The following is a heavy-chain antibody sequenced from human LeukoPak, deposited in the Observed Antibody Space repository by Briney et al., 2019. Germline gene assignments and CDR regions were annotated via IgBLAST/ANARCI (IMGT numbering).Heavy chain of an antibody. CDR1: GGSISSSNW. V-gene: IGHV4-4*02. CDR3: ARVAVTNNHWYFDL. D-gene: IGHD4-17*01. J-gene: IGHJ2*01. CDR2: IYHSGST. Sequence: SETLSLTCAVSGGSISSSNWWSWVRQPPGKGLEWIGEIYHSGSTNYNPSLKSRVTISVDKSKNQFSLKLSSVTAADTAVYYCARVAVTNNHWYFDLWGRGTLVTVSS.